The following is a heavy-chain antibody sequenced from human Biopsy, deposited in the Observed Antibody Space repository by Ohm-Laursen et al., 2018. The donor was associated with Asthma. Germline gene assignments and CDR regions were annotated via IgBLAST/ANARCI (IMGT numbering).Heavy chain of an antibody. CDR1: GAYIGSRDHH. CDR3: ARVASYGDLYFGIDV. CDR2: VFWSGTT. V-gene: IGHV4-30-4*01. J-gene: IGHJ6*02. Sequence: SQTLSLTCTVGGAYIGSRDHHWSWIRQSPGTGLEWIGFVFWSGTTHYNRSLECRLSISIDTTRNEFSMTLRSVTGADTAVYFCARVASYGDLYFGIDVWGPGTTVTVS. D-gene: IGHD4-17*01.